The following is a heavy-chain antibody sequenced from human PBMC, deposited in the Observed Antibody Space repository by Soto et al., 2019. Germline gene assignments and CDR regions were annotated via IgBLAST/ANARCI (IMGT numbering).Heavy chain of an antibody. D-gene: IGHD6-6*01. J-gene: IGHJ6*02. V-gene: IGHV3-48*02. CDR2: ISSSSSTI. CDR1: GFTCSSYG. Sequence: VGSLRLCCAASGFTCSSYGMRWVRQAPGKGLEWVSYISSSSSTIYYADSVKGQFTISRDNAKNSLYLQMNSLRDEDTVVYYCARPEYSSSSHGMDVWGQGTTVTVSS. CDR3: ARPEYSSSSHGMDV.